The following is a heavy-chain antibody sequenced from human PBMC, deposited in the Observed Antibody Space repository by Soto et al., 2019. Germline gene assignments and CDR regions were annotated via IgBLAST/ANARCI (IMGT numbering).Heavy chain of an antibody. D-gene: IGHD5-12*01. CDR2: INHFEST. Sequence: QLQLQESGSGVVRTSETLSLTCTVFGASISYGGFSWSWIRQSPGKGLEWIGYINHFESTYFHPSFKSRLSMSMDRSRNMFSLNLSSVTAADMAVYYCVRGGGYDAFDHWGQGVPVTVSS. CDR3: VRGGGYDAFDH. J-gene: IGHJ4*02. CDR1: GASISYGGFS. V-gene: IGHV4-30-2*06.